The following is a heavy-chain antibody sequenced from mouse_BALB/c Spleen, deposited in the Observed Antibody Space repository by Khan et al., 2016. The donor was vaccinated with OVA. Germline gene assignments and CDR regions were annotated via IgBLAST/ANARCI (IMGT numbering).Heavy chain of an antibody. J-gene: IGHJ4*01. CDR2: INPYNGAT. CDR3: ARGGYRYGAMDY. CDR1: GYSFTGYY. V-gene: IGHV1-31*01. D-gene: IGHD2-14*01. Sequence: VRLQQSGPELVKPGASVKISCKASGYSFTGYYIHWVKQSHVKSLEWIGRINPYNGATSYNQNFKDKASLTVDKSSNTAYMELHSLTSEDSAVYYCARGGYRYGAMDYWGQGTSVTVSS.